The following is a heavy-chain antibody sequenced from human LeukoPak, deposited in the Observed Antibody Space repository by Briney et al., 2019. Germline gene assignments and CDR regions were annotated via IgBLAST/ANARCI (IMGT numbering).Heavy chain of an antibody. CDR3: ASPFGYCSGGTCNGY. CDR1: GGSISNYY. D-gene: IGHD2-15*01. J-gene: IGHJ4*02. V-gene: IGHV4-59*01. Sequence: SETLSLTCTVSGGSISNYYWSWIRQPPGKGLEWIGYIDHSGSTKLNPSLESRVTLSVDTSKSHFSLKLTSVTAADTAVYYCASPFGYCSGGTCNGYWGQGTLVTVSS. CDR2: IDHSGST.